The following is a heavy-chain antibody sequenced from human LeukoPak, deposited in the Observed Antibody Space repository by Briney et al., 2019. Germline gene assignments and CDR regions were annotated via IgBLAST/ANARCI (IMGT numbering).Heavy chain of an antibody. D-gene: IGHD2/OR15-2a*01. V-gene: IGHV3-11*04. J-gene: IGHJ4*02. Sequence: PGGSLRLSCAASGITFSDYYMTWIRQAPGKGLEWVSYISSSGSMVNYADSVKGRFTISRDNAKNSLYLQMNSLRAEDTAVYYCASEVVMEDSADYWGQGTLVTVSS. CDR1: GITFSDYY. CDR3: ASEVVMEDSADY. CDR2: ISSSGSMV.